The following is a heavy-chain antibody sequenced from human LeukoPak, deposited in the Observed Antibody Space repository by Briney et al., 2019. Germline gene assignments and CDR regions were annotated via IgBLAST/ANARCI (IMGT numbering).Heavy chain of an antibody. CDR3: ARGPAAYYYYGMDV. CDR2: INHSGST. D-gene: IGHD6-25*01. CDR1: GFTVSSNY. V-gene: IGHV4-34*01. Sequence: GSLRLSCAASGFTVSSNYMSWIRQPPGKGLEWIGEINHSGSTNYNPSLKSRVTISVDTSKNQFSLKLSSVTAADTAVYYCARGPAAYYYYGMDVWGQGTTVTVSS. J-gene: IGHJ6*02.